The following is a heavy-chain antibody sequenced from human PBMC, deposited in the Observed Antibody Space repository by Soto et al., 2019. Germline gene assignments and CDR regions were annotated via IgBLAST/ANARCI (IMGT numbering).Heavy chain of an antibody. CDR1: GFTFSSYG. V-gene: IGHV3-33*01. Sequence: QVQLVESGGGVVQPGRSLRLSCAAYGFTFSSYGMHWVRQAPGKGLECVAVIWYDGSNKYYADSVKGRFTISRDNSKNTLYLQMSSLRAEDKAVYYCARDGSRPIWGSYRVNRPYFDYWGQGTLVTVSS. CDR3: ARDGSRPIWGSYRVNRPYFDY. CDR2: IWYDGSNK. D-gene: IGHD3-16*02. J-gene: IGHJ4*02.